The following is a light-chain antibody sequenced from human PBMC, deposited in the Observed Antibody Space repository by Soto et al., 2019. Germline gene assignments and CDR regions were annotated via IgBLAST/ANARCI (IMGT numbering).Light chain of an antibody. J-gene: IGKJ2*01. CDR3: QQYNNWPHT. V-gene: IGKV3-15*01. Sequence: EIVMTQSPATLSVSPGERATLSCRASQSVSSDLAWYLQKPGQAPSLLVYGASTRANGMPARFSGSGSGTEFTLTISSLQSEDFAVYYCQQYNNWPHTFGQGTKLEIK. CDR1: QSVSSD. CDR2: GAS.